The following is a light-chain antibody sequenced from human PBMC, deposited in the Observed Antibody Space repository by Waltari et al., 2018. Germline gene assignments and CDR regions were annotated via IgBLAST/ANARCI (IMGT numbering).Light chain of an antibody. CDR2: AAS. CDR1: QTISSN. V-gene: IGKV1-17*03. CDR3: QQHNSHPLT. J-gene: IGKJ4*01. Sequence: DIQMTQSPSSFSASVGDRVTITCRASQTISSNLAWYQQKPGKVPKVIIYAASSLESGVPSRFIGSGSGTEFTLTISSLQPEDFGTYYCQQHNSHPLTFGGGTKVEIK.